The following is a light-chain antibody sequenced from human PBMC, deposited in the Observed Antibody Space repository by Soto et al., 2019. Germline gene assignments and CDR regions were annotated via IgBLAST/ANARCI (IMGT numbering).Light chain of an antibody. Sequence: EIVLTQSPGNLSLSPGERATLSCRASQSVSSSYLAWYQKKPGQAPRLLTYGASSRATGIPDRFSGSGSGTDFTLTISRLEPEDFAVYYCQQYGSSPSYTFGQGTKLEIK. CDR2: GAS. CDR1: QSVSSSY. CDR3: QQYGSSPSYT. V-gene: IGKV3-20*01. J-gene: IGKJ2*01.